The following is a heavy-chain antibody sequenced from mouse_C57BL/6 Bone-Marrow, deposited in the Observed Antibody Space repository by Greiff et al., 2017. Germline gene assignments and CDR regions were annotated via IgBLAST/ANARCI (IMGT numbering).Heavy chain of an antibody. J-gene: IGHJ3*01. V-gene: IGHV2-6*01. Sequence: VKLMESGPGLVAPSQSLSITCTVSGFSLTSYGVDWVRQSPGNGLEWLGVIWGVGSTNYNSALKSRLSISKDNSKSQVFLKMNSLQTDDTARYYWASSWFAYWGQGTLVTVSA. CDR1: GFSLTSYG. CDR2: IWGVGST. CDR3: ASSWFAY.